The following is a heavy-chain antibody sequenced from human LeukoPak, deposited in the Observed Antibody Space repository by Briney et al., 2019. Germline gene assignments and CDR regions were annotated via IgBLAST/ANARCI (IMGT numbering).Heavy chain of an antibody. Sequence: PSETLSLTCAVYGGSFSGYYWSWIRQPPRKGLEWIGEINHSGSTNYNPSLKSRVTISVDTSKNQFSLKLSSVTAADTAVYYCARCRFGKQIDYWGQGTLVTVSS. CDR2: INHSGST. D-gene: IGHD3-10*01. CDR1: GGSFSGYY. CDR3: ARCRFGKQIDY. V-gene: IGHV4-34*01. J-gene: IGHJ4*02.